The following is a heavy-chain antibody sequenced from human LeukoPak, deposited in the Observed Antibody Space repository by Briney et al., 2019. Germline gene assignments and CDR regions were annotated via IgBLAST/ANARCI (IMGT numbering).Heavy chain of an antibody. V-gene: IGHV4-59*01. CDR1: GGSISSYY. CDR3: ARDTRYYYDSSGYYAFDI. J-gene: IGHJ3*02. Sequence: PSETLSLTCTVSGGSISSYYWSWIRQPPGKGLEWIGYIYYSGSTNYNPSLKSRVTLSVDTSKNQFSLKLSSVTAADTAVYYCARDTRYYYDSSGYYAFDIWGQGTMVTVSS. CDR2: IYYSGST. D-gene: IGHD3-22*01.